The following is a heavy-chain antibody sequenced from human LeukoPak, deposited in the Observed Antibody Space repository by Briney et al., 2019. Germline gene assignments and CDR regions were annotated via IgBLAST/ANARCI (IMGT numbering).Heavy chain of an antibody. D-gene: IGHD4-11*01. Sequence: SETLSRTCPISGGTFRGYWCCSIRQTPVMGLEWIGKISQNGKTNYNPSFEIRVTISLDTFMKQFSLHLRSVTAADTAVYYCARTDYSLPWGQGSPVTVSS. CDR3: ARTDYSLP. V-gene: IGHV4-34*01. CDR1: GGTFRGYW. CDR2: ISQNGKT. J-gene: IGHJ5*02.